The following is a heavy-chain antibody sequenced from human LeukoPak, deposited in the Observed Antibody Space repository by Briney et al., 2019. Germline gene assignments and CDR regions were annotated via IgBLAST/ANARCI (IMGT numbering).Heavy chain of an antibody. V-gene: IGHV3-30*02. D-gene: IGHD2-2*01. CDR3: AKVLTSTSYRSPFDY. CDR1: GFTFSSYG. Sequence: GGSLRLSCAASGFTFSSYGMHWVRQAPGKGLEWVAFIRYDGSNKYYADSVKGRFTISRDNSKNTLYLQMNSLRAEDTAVYYCAKVLTSTSYRSPFDYWGQGTLVTVSS. CDR2: IRYDGSNK. J-gene: IGHJ4*02.